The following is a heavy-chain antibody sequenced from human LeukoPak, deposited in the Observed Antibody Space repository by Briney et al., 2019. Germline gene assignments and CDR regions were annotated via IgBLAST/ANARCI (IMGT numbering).Heavy chain of an antibody. CDR2: ISYNGDST. V-gene: IGHV3-64D*09. Sequence: GGSLRLSCSGSGFTFRRHNMHWVRQAPGRGLEYVSAISYNGDSTYYVDSVKGRFTISRDNSKNTLDLQMSSLRPEDTAVYYCVSDRETQEQIWGPGTLVTVSS. CDR1: GFTFRRHN. CDR3: VSDRETQEQI. J-gene: IGHJ3*02. D-gene: IGHD1-26*01.